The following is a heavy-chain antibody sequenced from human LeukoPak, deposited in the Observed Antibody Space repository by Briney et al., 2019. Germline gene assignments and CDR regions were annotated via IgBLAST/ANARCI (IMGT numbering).Heavy chain of an antibody. D-gene: IGHD4-17*01. CDR2: IYWDDDK. V-gene: IGHV2-5*02. CDR1: GFSLSSSGVG. Sequence: KESGPTLLKPTQTLTLTCTFSGFSLSSSGVGVGWIRQPPGKALEWLALIYWDDDKRYSPSLKSRLTITKDTSKNQVVLTLTNMDPVDTGTYYCAHSGTVTSPHDAFDVWGQGTMVTVSS. J-gene: IGHJ3*01. CDR3: AHSGTVTSPHDAFDV.